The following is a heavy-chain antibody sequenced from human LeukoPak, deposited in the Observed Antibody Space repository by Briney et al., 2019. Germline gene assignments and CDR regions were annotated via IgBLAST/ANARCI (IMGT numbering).Heavy chain of an antibody. Sequence: SETLSLTCAVYGGSFSGYYWSWIRQPPGKGLEWIEKINHSGSTNYNPSLKSRVTISVDTSKNQFSLKLSSVTAADTAVYYCARGRRFDYWGQGTLVTVSS. V-gene: IGHV4-34*01. CDR3: ARGRRFDY. CDR2: INHSGST. J-gene: IGHJ4*02. CDR1: GGSFSGYY.